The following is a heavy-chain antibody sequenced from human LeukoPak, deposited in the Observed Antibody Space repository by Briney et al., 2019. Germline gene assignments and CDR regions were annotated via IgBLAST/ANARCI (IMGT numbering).Heavy chain of an antibody. J-gene: IGHJ6*02. Sequence: PSETLSLTCTVSGGSISSYYWSWIRQPPGKGLEWIGYIYHSGSTYYNPSLKSRVTISVDRSKNQFSLKLSSVTAADTAVYYCARRGEPVVSGGYGMDVWGQGTTVTVSS. D-gene: IGHD3-10*01. CDR2: IYHSGST. CDR3: ARRGEPVVSGGYGMDV. V-gene: IGHV4-59*12. CDR1: GGSISSYY.